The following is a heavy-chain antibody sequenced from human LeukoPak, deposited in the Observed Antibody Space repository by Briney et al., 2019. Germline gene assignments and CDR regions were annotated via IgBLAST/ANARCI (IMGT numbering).Heavy chain of an antibody. CDR1: GFTFKSYP. Sequence: PGGSLRLSCSAAGFTFKSYPMHWVRQAPGKGLEFVSAISSNGGSTYYADSVKGRLTISRDNAKNTLYLQMNSLRAEDTAMYYCARSRGLWYFDLWGRGTLVTVSS. V-gene: IGHV3-64*04. CDR3: ARSRGLWYFDL. J-gene: IGHJ2*01. D-gene: IGHD3-10*01. CDR2: ISSNGGST.